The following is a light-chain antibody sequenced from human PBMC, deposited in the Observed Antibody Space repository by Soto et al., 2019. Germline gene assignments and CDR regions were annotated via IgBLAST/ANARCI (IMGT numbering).Light chain of an antibody. V-gene: IGLV2-14*01. Sequence: QSALTQPASVSGSPGQSITISCTGTSSDVGGYDYVSSYQQHPGKAPKLMIYDVNYRPSAVSNRLSGSKSGNTASLTISGLQAEDEAGYYCSLYTRSSTLLVFGTASNLTVL. CDR1: SSDVGGYDY. CDR3: SLYTRSSTLLV. J-gene: IGLJ1*01. CDR2: DVN.